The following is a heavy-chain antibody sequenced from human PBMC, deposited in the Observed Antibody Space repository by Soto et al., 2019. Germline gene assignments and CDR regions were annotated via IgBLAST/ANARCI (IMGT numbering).Heavy chain of an antibody. J-gene: IGHJ6*03. CDR3: AREWGYPTTLYYYYYMAV. V-gene: IGHV4-59*01. CDR2: IYYSGST. CDR1: GGSISSYY. Sequence: PSETLSLTCTVSGGSISSYYWSWIRQPPGKGLEWIGYIYYSGSTNYNPSLKSRVTISVDTSKNQFSLKLSSVTAADTAVYYCAREWGYPTTLYYYYYMAVRGKGTTVTVSS. D-gene: IGHD5-12*01.